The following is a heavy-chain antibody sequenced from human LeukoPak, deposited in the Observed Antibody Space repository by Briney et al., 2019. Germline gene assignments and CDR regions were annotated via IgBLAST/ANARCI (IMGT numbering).Heavy chain of an antibody. D-gene: IGHD6-19*01. Sequence: GGSLRLSCVVSGFNFSRNAMSWVRQAPGKGLEWVSAISGSGGSTYYADSVKGRFTISRDNSKNTLYLQMNSLRAEDTAVYYCAKEEAVAGHDAFDIWGQGTMVTVSS. CDR2: ISGSGGST. J-gene: IGHJ3*02. V-gene: IGHV3-23*01. CDR1: GFNFSRNA. CDR3: AKEEAVAGHDAFDI.